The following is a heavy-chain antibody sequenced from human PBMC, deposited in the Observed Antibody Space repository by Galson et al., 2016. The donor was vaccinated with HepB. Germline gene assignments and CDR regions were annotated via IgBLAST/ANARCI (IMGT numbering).Heavy chain of an antibody. D-gene: IGHD6-13*01. V-gene: IGHV3-21*01. CDR1: GFTFSIYT. CDR2: ISSAGCYL. CDR3: ARANMAAAGVDFDF. Sequence: SLRLSCAASGFTFSIYTMNWVRQAPGKGLEWVSSISSAGCYLYYADSVEGRFTISRDNAKKSLYLQMISLRVEDTAVYYCARANMAAAGVDFDFWGQGTLVTVSS. J-gene: IGHJ4*02.